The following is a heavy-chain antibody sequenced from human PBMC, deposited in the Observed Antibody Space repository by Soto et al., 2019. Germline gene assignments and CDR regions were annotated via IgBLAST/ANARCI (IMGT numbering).Heavy chain of an antibody. Sequence: QVQLQESGPGLVKPSETLSLTCTVSGGSISSYYWSWIRQPPGKGLEWIGYIYYSGSTNYNPSLKSRVTISVDTSKHQFSLTRSSVTAADTAVYYCASSMVRGVKFDYWGQGTLVTVSS. V-gene: IGHV4-59*01. CDR1: GGSISSYY. CDR2: IYYSGST. CDR3: ASSMVRGVKFDY. J-gene: IGHJ4*02. D-gene: IGHD3-10*01.